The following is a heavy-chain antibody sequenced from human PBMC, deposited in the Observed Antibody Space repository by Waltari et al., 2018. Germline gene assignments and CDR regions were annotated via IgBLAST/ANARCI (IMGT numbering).Heavy chain of an antibody. CDR3: ARHKDNYYTAHNAFDV. CDR2: IYPGDSDT. D-gene: IGHD3-3*01. CDR1: RYRFSTYL. J-gene: IGHJ3*01. Sequence: EVRLVQSRPEVRKHGESLNLSCEASRYRFSTYLIGWVSQTPEKGLEWIGIIYPGDSDTRYSPSFQGQVAISVDKSINTAYLQWSSEQASDTALYYCARHKDNYYTAHNAFDVWGQGTMVTVSS. V-gene: IGHV5-51*01.